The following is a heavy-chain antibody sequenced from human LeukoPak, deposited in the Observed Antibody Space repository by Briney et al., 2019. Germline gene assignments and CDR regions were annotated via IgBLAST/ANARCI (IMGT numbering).Heavy chain of an antibody. CDR2: IYYSWST. CDR1: GGSISSYY. CDR3: ARSYYDILTGYLSPSDAFDI. V-gene: IGHV4-59*01. J-gene: IGHJ3*02. D-gene: IGHD3-9*01. Sequence: SETLSLTCTVSGGSISSYYWSWIRQPPGKGLEWIGYIYYSWSTNYNPSLKSRVTISVDTSKNQFSLKLSSVTAADTAVYYCARSYYDILTGYLSPSDAFDIWGQGTMVTVSS.